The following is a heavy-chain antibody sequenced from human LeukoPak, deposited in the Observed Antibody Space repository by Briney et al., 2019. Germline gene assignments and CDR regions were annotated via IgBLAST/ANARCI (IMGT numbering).Heavy chain of an antibody. CDR2: IYYSGST. J-gene: IGHJ2*01. CDR1: GGSISGYH. CDR3: ARDQQVDYDILTGYYRYWYFDL. V-gene: IGHV4-59*12. D-gene: IGHD3-9*01. Sequence: SETLSLTCNVSGGSISGYHWSWIRQPPGKGLEWLGYIYYSGSTYYNPSLKSRVTISVDTSKNQFSLKLSSVTAADTAVYYCARDQQVDYDILTGYYRYWYFDLWGRGTLVTVSP.